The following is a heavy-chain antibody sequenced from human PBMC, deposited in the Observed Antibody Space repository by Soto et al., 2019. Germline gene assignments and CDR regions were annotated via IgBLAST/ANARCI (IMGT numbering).Heavy chain of an antibody. J-gene: IGHJ6*02. CDR2: INPNSGGT. D-gene: IGHD5-18*01. Sequence: ASVKVSCKASGYTFTGYYMHWVRQAPGQGLEWMGWINPNSGGTNYAQKFQGWVTMTRDTSISTAYMELSRLRSGDTAVYYCARGEDTAMVTHYYYYGMDVWGQGTTVTVSS. CDR1: GYTFTGYY. V-gene: IGHV1-2*04. CDR3: ARGEDTAMVTHYYYYGMDV.